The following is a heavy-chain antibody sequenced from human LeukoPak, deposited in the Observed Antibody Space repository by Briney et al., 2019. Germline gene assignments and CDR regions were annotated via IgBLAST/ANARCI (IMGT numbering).Heavy chain of an antibody. Sequence: SETLSLTCTVSGGSISSYYWSWIRQPAGKGLEWIGRIYTSGSTNYNPSLKSRVTMSVDTSKNQFSLKLSSVTAADTAVYYCASLGGDYSSSWFFDYWGQGTLVTVSS. D-gene: IGHD6-13*01. J-gene: IGHJ4*02. CDR3: ASLGGDYSSSWFFDY. CDR2: IYTSGST. V-gene: IGHV4-4*07. CDR1: GGSISSYY.